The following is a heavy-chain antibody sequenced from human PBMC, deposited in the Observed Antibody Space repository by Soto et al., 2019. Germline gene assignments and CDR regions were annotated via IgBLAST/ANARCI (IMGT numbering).Heavy chain of an antibody. Sequence: SETLSLTXTVSGGSISSYYWSWIRQPPGKGLEWIGYIYYSGSTNYNPSLKSRVTISVDTSKNQFSLKLSSVTAADTAVYYCARGDSSGWYHFDYWGQGTLVTVSS. CDR2: IYYSGST. D-gene: IGHD6-19*01. J-gene: IGHJ4*02. V-gene: IGHV4-59*01. CDR3: ARGDSSGWYHFDY. CDR1: GGSISSYY.